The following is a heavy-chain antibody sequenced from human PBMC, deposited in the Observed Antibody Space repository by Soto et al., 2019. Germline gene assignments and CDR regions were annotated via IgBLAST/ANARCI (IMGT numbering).Heavy chain of an antibody. CDR3: ARSYLGKLELRAFDI. Sequence: ASVKVSCKASGYTFTGYYMHWVRQAPGQGLEWMGWINPNSGGTNYAQKFQGWVTMTRDTSISTAYMELSRLRSDDTAVYYCARSYLGKLELRAFDIWGQGTMVTVSS. CDR1: GYTFTGYY. D-gene: IGHD1-7*01. J-gene: IGHJ3*02. V-gene: IGHV1-2*04. CDR2: INPNSGGT.